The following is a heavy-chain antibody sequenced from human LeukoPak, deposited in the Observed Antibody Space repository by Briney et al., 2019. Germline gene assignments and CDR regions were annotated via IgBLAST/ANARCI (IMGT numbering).Heavy chain of an antibody. CDR2: INHSGST. CDR3: ARHLGYYFDY. CDR1: GGSFSGYY. Sequence: SETLSLTCAVYGGSFSGYYWSWIRQPPGKGLEWIGEINHSGSTNYNPSLKSRVTISVDTSKNQFSLKLSSVTAADTAVYYCARHLGYYFDYWGQGTLVTVSS. J-gene: IGHJ4*02. V-gene: IGHV4-34*01.